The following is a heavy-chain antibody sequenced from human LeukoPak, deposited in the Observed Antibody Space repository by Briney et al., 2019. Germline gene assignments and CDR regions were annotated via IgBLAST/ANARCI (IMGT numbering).Heavy chain of an antibody. CDR2: ISYDGSNK. J-gene: IGHJ4*02. D-gene: IGHD2-2*01. V-gene: IGHV3-30-3*01. Sequence: GSLRLSCAASGFTFSSYAMHWVRQAPGKGLEWVAVISYDGSNKYYADSVKGRFTISRDNSKNTLYLQMNSLRAEDTAVYYCARDRLYCSSTSCYGWGSYWGQGTLVTVSS. CDR3: ARDRLYCSSTSCYGWGSY. CDR1: GFTFSSYA.